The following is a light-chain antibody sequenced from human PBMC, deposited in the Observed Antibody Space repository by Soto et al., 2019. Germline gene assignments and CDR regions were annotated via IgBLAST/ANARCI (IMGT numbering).Light chain of an antibody. J-gene: IGKJ3*01. Sequence: DIQMTQSPSSLSASVGDRVTITCRASQDIGHSLAWYQQRPGKIPNLLIYSASTLQSGVPSRFRGSGSGTDFTLTITSLQPEDVATYYCQEHYSGPPVAFGPGTKVDV. CDR2: SAS. V-gene: IGKV1-27*01. CDR1: QDIGHS. CDR3: QEHYSGPPVA.